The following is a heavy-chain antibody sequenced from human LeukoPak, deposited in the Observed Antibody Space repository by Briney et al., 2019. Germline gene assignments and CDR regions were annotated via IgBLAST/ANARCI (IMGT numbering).Heavy chain of an antibody. V-gene: IGHV3-9*01. CDR2: ISWNSGSI. CDR3: AMGFGELLRNGMDV. CDR1: GFTFDDYA. D-gene: IGHD3-10*01. Sequence: PGGSLRLSCAASGFTFDDYAMHWVRQAPGKGLEWVSGISWNSGSIGYADSVKGRFTISRDNAKNSLYLQMNSLRAEDTALYYCAMGFGELLRNGMDVWGQGTTVTVSS. J-gene: IGHJ6*02.